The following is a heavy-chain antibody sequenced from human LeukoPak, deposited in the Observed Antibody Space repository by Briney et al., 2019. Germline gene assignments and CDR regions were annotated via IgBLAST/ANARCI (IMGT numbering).Heavy chain of an antibody. CDR2: INAGNGNT. Sequence: ASVKVSCKASGYTFSSYALHWVRQAPGQRLEWMGWINAGNGNTKYSQKFQGRVTITRDTSATTAYMELSSLRSEDTAVYYCAREISSGLYYYLYYGMDVWGQGTTVTVSS. J-gene: IGHJ6*02. V-gene: IGHV1-3*01. D-gene: IGHD6-19*01. CDR1: GYTFSSYA. CDR3: AREISSGLYYYLYYGMDV.